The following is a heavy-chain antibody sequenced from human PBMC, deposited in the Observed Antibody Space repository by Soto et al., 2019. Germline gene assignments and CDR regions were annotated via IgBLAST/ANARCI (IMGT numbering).Heavy chain of an antibody. J-gene: IGHJ4*02. Sequence: QVQLVESGGDVVQPGRSLRLYCAASGFTFSVYGMHWVRQAPGKGLEWVAFILFDGVENFYADSVKGRFTISRDTSMNTLYLQMNSLGAVDPAVYYCALASGAYHSSVYFHSWGQGTLVTVSS. V-gene: IGHV3-30*03. CDR3: ALASGAYHSSVYFHS. CDR1: GFTFSVYG. CDR2: ILFDGVEN. D-gene: IGHD3-9*01.